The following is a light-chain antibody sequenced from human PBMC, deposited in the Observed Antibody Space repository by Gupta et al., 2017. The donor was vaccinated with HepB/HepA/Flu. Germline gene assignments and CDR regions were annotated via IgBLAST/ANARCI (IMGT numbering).Light chain of an antibody. CDR1: RSNIRRNF. J-gene: IGLJ1*01. CDR2: ENN. V-gene: IGLV1-51*02. CDR3: ATWESTRDAGGV. Sequence: QFVLTQPPSVSAAPGQKVTISCSGLRSNIRRNFVSWSHPLPRTATKLLIYENNKRHSGIPDRFSGSKSGTTATLGITGIQTGDEDDYYCATWESTRDAGGVFGTGTKVTVL.